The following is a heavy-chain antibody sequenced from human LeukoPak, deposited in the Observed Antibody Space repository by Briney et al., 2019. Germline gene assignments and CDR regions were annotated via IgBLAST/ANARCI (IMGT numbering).Heavy chain of an antibody. J-gene: IGHJ4*02. D-gene: IGHD5-24*01. CDR2: IYPDDSDT. V-gene: IGHV5-51*01. CDR1: ENSFTNCW. Sequence: GESLKISCKGSENSFTNCWVGWVRQLPGKGLEWMGIIYPDDSDTRQSPSFQGQVTMSVDKSTNTAHLQWSSLEASDTATYYCARLAKARKDGYNFGFDSRGQGILVTVSS. CDR3: ARLAKARKDGYNFGFDS.